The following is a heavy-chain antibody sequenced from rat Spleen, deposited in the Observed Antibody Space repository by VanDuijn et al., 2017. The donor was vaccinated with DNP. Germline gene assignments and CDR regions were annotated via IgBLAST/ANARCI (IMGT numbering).Heavy chain of an antibody. CDR2: ISANAGSS. CDR1: GFTFSYYG. CDR3: ATQGYYDGSYYPFAY. D-gene: IGHD1-12*02. Sequence: EVQLVESGGGVVQPGRSLKLSCAASGFTFSYYGMAWVRQPPKKGLEWVASISANAGSSSYRDSVKGRFTISRHNAKSTLYLQMDSLISEDTATYYCATQGYYDGSYYPFAYWGQGTLVTVSS. J-gene: IGHJ3*01. V-gene: IGHV5-7*01.